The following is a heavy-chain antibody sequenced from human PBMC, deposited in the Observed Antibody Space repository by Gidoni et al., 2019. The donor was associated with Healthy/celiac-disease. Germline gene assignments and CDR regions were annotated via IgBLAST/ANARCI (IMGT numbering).Heavy chain of an antibody. CDR3: ARDLEGITIFGVVMDAFDI. Sequence: QVQLVQSGAEVKKPGASVKVSCKASGYTFTSYGISGVRQAPGQGLEWMGWISAYNGNTNYAQKLQGRVTMTTDTSTSTAYMELRSLRSDDTAVYYCARDLEGITIFGVVMDAFDIWGQGTMVTVSS. CDR1: GYTFTSYG. D-gene: IGHD3-3*01. V-gene: IGHV1-18*01. J-gene: IGHJ3*02. CDR2: ISAYNGNT.